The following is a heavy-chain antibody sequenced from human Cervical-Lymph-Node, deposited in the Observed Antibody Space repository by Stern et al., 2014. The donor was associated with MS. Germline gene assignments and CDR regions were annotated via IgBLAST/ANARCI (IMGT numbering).Heavy chain of an antibody. Sequence: QVTLRESGPALVKPTQALTLTCTFSGFSFTTDGMRVTWIRQPPGKALEWLGRIDWDDDKFYSPSLKTRLTISKDTSKNQVVMTMTNMDPVDTATYYCARSLVGVFDHWGQGILVTVSS. CDR3: ARSLVGVFDH. CDR2: IDWDDDK. J-gene: IGHJ4*02. V-gene: IGHV2-70*04. CDR1: GFSFTTDGMR. D-gene: IGHD1-26*01.